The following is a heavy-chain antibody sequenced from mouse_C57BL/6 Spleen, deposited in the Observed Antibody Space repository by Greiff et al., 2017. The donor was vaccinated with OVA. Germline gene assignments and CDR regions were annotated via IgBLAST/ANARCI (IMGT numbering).Heavy chain of an antibody. CDR3: ARWLLQNAHAMDY. CDR2: IDPANGNT. D-gene: IGHD2-3*01. CDR1: GFNIKNTY. V-gene: IGHV14-3*01. J-gene: IGHJ4*01. Sequence: EVQRVESVAELVRPGASVKLSCTASGFNIKNTYMHWVKQRPEQGLEWIGRIDPANGNTKYAPKFQGKATITADTSSNTAYLQLSSLTSEDTAIYYCARWLLQNAHAMDYWGQGTSVTVSS.